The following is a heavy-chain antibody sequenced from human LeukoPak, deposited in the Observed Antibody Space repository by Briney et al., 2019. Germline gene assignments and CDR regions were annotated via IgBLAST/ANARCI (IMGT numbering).Heavy chain of an antibody. CDR1: GGTFSSYA. J-gene: IGHJ4*02. D-gene: IGHD5-12*01. CDR2: IIPILGIA. Sequence: SVKGSCKASGGTFSSYAISWVRQAPGQGLEWMGRIIPILGIANYAQKFQGRVTITADKSTSTAYMELSSLRSEDTAVYYCARDLKGYSGYGGDYWGQGTLVTVSS. V-gene: IGHV1-69*04. CDR3: ARDLKGYSGYGGDY.